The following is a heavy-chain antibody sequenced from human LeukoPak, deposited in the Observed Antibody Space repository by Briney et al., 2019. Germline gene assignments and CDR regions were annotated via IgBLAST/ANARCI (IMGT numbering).Heavy chain of an antibody. CDR3: ARSPSRNIFDY. Sequence: GGSLRLSCAASGFTFSDHYMDWVRQAPGKGLEWVGRIRNKPNGYTTEYAASVKGRFTISRDDSKDSLYLQINTLRTEDTAIYYCARSPSRNIFDYWGHGTLVSVST. V-gene: IGHV3-72*01. J-gene: IGHJ4*01. CDR1: GFTFSDHY. D-gene: IGHD2/OR15-2a*01. CDR2: IRNKPNGYTT.